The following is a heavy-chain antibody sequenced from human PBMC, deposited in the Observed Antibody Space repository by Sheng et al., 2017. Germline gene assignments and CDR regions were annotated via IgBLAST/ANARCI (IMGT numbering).Heavy chain of an antibody. CDR2: INHSGST. D-gene: IGHD3-22*01. CDR3: ARGEKYYYDSKGFDY. CDR1: GGSFSGYY. Sequence: QVRLQQWGAGLLKPSETLSLTCAVYGGSFSGYYWSWIRQPPGKGLEWIGEINHSGSTNYNPSLKSRVTISVDTSKNQFSLKLSSVTAADTAVYYCARGEKYYYDSKGFDYWGQGTLVTVSS. V-gene: IGHV4-34*01. J-gene: IGHJ4*02.